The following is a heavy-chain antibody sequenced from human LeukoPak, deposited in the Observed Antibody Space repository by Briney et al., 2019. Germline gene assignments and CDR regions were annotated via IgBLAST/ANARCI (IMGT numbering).Heavy chain of an antibody. J-gene: IGHJ6*03. CDR3: ARPAGSGSYYYYMDV. V-gene: IGHV1-2*02. Sequence: ASVKVSCKASGYTFTSYAMHWVRQAPGQGLEWMGWINPNSGVTNYAQRFQGRVTLTRDTSISTAYMELSRLRSDDTAVYYCARPAGSGSYYYYMDVWGKGTTVTVSS. CDR2: INPNSGVT. CDR1: GYTFTSYA. D-gene: IGHD3-10*01.